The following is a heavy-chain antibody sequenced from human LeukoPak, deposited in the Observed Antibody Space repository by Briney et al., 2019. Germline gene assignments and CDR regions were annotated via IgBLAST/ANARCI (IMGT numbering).Heavy chain of an antibody. CDR1: GFTFSSYG. D-gene: IGHD3-22*01. V-gene: IGHV3-33*01. J-gene: IGHJ4*02. CDR3: ARELPPVVNFYFDS. CDR2: IWYDGSDK. Sequence: GGSLRLSCEASGFTFSSYGMHWVRQAPGKGLEWVAVIWYDGSDKYYADSVKGRFSISRDNSKNTLYLQMNSLRAEDTAVYYCARELPPVVNFYFDSWGQGTLVTVSS.